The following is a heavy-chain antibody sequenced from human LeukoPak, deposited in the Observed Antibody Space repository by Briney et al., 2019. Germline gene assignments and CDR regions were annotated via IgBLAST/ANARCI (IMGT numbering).Heavy chain of an antibody. CDR1: GFTFSSYS. V-gene: IGHV3-21*01. CDR3: ARAYGDYGYYFDY. Sequence: GGSLRLSCAASGFTFSSYSMTWVRQAPGKGLEWVSSISSSSSYIYYADSVKGRFTISRDNAKNSLYLQMNSLRAEDTAVYYCARAYGDYGYYFDYWGQGTLVTVPS. CDR2: ISSSSSYI. J-gene: IGHJ4*02. D-gene: IGHD4-17*01.